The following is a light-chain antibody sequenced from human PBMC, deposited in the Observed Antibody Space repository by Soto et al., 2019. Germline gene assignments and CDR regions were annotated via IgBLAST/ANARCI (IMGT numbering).Light chain of an antibody. CDR1: QTISSW. J-gene: IGKJ1*01. CDR3: QQYKSYSWA. V-gene: IGKV1-5*01. CDR2: EAS. Sequence: DIQMTQSPSTLSGSVGDRVTITCRASQTISSWLAWYQQKPGKAPKLLIYEASTSESGVPSRFSGSGSGTEFTLTISSLQPDDFATYYCQQYKSYSWAFGQGTKVDIK.